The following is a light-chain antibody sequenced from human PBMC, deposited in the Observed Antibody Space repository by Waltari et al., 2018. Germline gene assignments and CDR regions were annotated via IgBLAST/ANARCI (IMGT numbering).Light chain of an antibody. V-gene: IGLV3-19*01. CDR2: GVG. CDR3: NSRDISGNHWV. CDR1: SLRKSL. J-gene: IGLJ3*02. Sequence: SSELTQDPAVSVPLGQTVRITCQGDSLRKSLASRYQQKPGQAPVLVVFGVGNRPSGIPDRFSGSNSGNTAFLTITGAQADDEADYYCNSRDISGNHWVFGGGTRLTVL.